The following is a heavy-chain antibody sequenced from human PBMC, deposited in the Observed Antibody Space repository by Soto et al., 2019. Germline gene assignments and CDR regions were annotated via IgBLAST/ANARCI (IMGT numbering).Heavy chain of an antibody. CDR3: ARDKGYYGSGSYPEAGYYYGMDV. CDR2: IYYSGST. J-gene: IGHJ6*02. CDR1: GGSISSGDYY. V-gene: IGHV4-30-4*01. D-gene: IGHD3-10*01. Sequence: QVQLQESGPGLVKPSQTLSLTCTVSGGSISSGDYYWSWIRQPPGKGLEWIGYIYYSGSTHYNPSPKSRVTISVDTSKNQFSLKLSSVTAADTAVYYCARDKGYYGSGSYPEAGYYYGMDVWGQGTTVTVSS.